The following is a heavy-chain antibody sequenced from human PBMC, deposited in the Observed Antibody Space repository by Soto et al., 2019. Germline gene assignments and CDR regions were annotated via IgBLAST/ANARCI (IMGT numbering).Heavy chain of an antibody. CDR3: ARMFHDSSGTHYYYYYGMDV. D-gene: IGHD3-22*01. V-gene: IGHV4-34*01. CDR2: INHSGST. Sequence: SETLSLTCAVYGGSFSGYYWSWIRQPPGKGLEWIGEINHSGSTNYNPSLKSRVTISVDTSKNQFSLKLSSVTAADTAVYYCARMFHDSSGTHYYYYYGMDVWGQGTTVTVSS. CDR1: GGSFSGYY. J-gene: IGHJ6*02.